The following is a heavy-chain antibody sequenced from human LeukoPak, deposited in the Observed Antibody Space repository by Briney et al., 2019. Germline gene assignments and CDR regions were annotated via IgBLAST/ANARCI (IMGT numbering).Heavy chain of an antibody. CDR2: INHSGST. CDR3: ARGHLFCGGDCYPGFDY. Sequence: PSETLSLTCAVYGGSFGGYYWSWIRQPPGKGLEWIGEINHSGSTNYNPSLKSRVTISVDTSKNQFSLKLSSVTAADTAVYYCARGHLFCGGDCYPGFDYWGQGTLVTVSS. J-gene: IGHJ4*02. D-gene: IGHD2-21*02. V-gene: IGHV4-34*01. CDR1: GGSFGGYY.